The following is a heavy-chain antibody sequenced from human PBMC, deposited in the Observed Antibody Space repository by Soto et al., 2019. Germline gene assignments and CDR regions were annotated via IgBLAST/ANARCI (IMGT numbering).Heavy chain of an antibody. CDR2: INHNGNT. CDR1: GGSISDDYW. CDR3: MSGVSASDPTDS. V-gene: IGHV4-4*02. D-gene: IGHD3-3*01. Sequence: QVQLQESGPGLVKPSGTLSLTCAVSGGSISDDYWWSWVRRPPGKGLEWIAEINHNGNTDCKPSLKSRVTIVVDKSKNQSSLGLTSVTAADTAVYYCMSGVSASDPTDSGGPGTLVTVAS. J-gene: IGHJ4*02.